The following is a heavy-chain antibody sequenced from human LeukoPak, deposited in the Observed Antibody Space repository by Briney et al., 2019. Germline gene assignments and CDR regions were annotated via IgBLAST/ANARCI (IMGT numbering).Heavy chain of an antibody. CDR3: ARDYYLGSGSYCWNYGMDV. CDR1: GYTFTNYD. V-gene: IGHV1-8*01. D-gene: IGHD3-10*01. J-gene: IGHJ6*02. CDR2: MNPKSGKT. Sequence: ASVKVSCKASGYTFTNYDINWVRQAPGQGLEYMGWMNPKSGKTGYAQKFQGRVTMTRNTSISTAYMDLTTLGSEDTAVYYCARDYYLGSGSYCWNYGMDVWGQGTMVTVSS.